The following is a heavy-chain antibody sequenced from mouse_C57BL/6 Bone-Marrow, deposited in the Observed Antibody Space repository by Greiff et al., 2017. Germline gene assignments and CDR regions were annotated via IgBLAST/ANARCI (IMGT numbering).Heavy chain of an antibody. CDR3: ARGLREDY. CDR1: GYTFTSYW. CDR2: IDPSDSYT. D-gene: IGHD1-1*01. Sequence: VQLQQPGAELVMPGASVKLSCKASGYTFTSYWMHWVKQRPGQGLEWIGEIDPSDSYTNYNQKFKGKSTLTVDKSSSTAYMQLSSLTSEDSAVYYCARGLREDYWGQGTTLTVSS. J-gene: IGHJ2*01. V-gene: IGHV1-69*01.